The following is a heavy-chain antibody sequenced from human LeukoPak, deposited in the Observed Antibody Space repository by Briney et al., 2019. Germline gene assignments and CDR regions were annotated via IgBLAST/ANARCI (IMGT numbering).Heavy chain of an antibody. CDR2: IYYSGTT. Sequence: SETLSLTCTVSGGSISSYYWNWIRQPPGQGLEWIGYIYYSGTTNYNPSLKSRVSISVDTSKNQFSLKLSSVTAADTAVYYCARGYRVVGATRPLYYFDYWGQGTLVTVSS. CDR3: ARGYRVVGATRPLYYFDY. D-gene: IGHD1-26*01. J-gene: IGHJ4*02. CDR1: GGSISSYY. V-gene: IGHV4-59*01.